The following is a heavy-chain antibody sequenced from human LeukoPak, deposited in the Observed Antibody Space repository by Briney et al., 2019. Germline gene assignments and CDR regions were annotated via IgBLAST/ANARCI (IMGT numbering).Heavy chain of an antibody. J-gene: IGHJ4*02. V-gene: IGHV3-23*01. CDR1: KFTFSTSA. Sequence: PGGSLRPSCAASKFTFSTSAMSWVRQAPGKGLEWVSAISGSGANTYYVDSVKGRFTISRDNSKNTLYLEMSSLRSDDTAVYYCAKESQTYYDIMTGYPNYYFDYWGQGTLVTVSS. CDR3: AKESQTYYDIMTGYPNYYFDY. CDR2: ISGSGANT. D-gene: IGHD3-9*01.